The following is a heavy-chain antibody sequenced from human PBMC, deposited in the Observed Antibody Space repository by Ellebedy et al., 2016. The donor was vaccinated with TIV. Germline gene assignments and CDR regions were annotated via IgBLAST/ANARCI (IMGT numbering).Heavy chain of an antibody. V-gene: IGHV3-7*01. CDR1: GFTFSNYW. D-gene: IGHD7-27*01. CDR2: IKNDGSEK. J-gene: IGHJ4*02. CDR3: ARVDWGSAHYYTDY. Sequence: GGSLRLSXAASGFTFSNYWMTWVRQAPGKGLQWVATIKNDGSEKYHVDSVKGRITISRDNARNSLYLQMDSLRAEDTAMYYCARVDWGSAHYYTDYWGQGTLVTVSS.